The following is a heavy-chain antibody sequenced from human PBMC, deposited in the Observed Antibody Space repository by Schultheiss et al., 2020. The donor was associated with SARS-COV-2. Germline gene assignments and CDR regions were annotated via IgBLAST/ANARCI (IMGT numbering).Heavy chain of an antibody. CDR3: ARDYYDSSGYYFYGMDV. CDR1: GFSFNSYT. Sequence: GSLRLSCAASGFSFNSYTMNWVRQAPGKGLEWIGSMYYTDNTYYSPPLKSRVTISADTSKNQFSLKLSSVTAADTAVYYCARDYYDSSGYYFYGMDVWGQGTTVTVSS. D-gene: IGHD3-22*01. V-gene: IGHV4-39*02. J-gene: IGHJ6*02. CDR2: MYYTDNT.